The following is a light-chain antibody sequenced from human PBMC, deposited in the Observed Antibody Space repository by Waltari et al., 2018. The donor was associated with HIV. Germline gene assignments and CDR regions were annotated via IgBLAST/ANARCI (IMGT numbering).Light chain of an antibody. Sequence: QSALTQPPSASGSPGQSVTISCTGTSSDVGGSNYVSWYQQHPGKAPKLMIYGVNKRPSGVSDRFSGSKSGITASLTVSGLQAEDEAEYYCSSYAGSNNVVFGGGTKLTVL. CDR2: GVN. CDR1: SSDVGGSNY. J-gene: IGLJ2*01. V-gene: IGLV2-8*01. CDR3: SSYAGSNNVV.